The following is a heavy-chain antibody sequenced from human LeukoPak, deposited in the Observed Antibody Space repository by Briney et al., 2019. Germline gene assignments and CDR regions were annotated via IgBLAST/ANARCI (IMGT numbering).Heavy chain of an antibody. V-gene: IGHV4-4*02. Sequence: RTSETLSLTCAVSGGSISINNWGHWVRQPPGKGLEWIGEIHHSGSTNYNASLQSRVTISVDKSKSRLSLNLRSVTAADTAVYYCATLSRDSTNIWWGQGTLVTVSS. CDR3: ATLSRDSTNIW. CDR1: GGSISINNW. D-gene: IGHD2-15*01. J-gene: IGHJ4*02. CDR2: IHHSGST.